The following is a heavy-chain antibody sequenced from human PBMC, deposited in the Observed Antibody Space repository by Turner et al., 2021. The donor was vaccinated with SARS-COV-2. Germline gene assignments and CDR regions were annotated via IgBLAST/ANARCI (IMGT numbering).Heavy chain of an antibody. CDR1: GFTFDDYA. Sequence: EVQLVVSGGGLVQPGRSLTLSCSASGFTFDDYAMHWVRQAQGKGLVWVSGISWNSGSIGYADSVKGRFTISRDNAKNSLYLQMISLRAEDTALYYCAKGGGTRTGPFDYWGQGTLVTVSS. J-gene: IGHJ4*02. D-gene: IGHD1-1*01. CDR2: ISWNSGSI. V-gene: IGHV3-9*01. CDR3: AKGGGTRTGPFDY.